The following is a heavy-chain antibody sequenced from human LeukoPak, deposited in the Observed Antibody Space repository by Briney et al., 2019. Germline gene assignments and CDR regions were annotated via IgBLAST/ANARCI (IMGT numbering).Heavy chain of an antibody. CDR1: GYSFTSYW. CDR2: IYPGDSDT. J-gene: IGHJ4*02. Sequence: GESLKISCKGSGYSFTSYWIGWVRQMPGKGLEWMGIIYPGDSDTRYSPSFQGQVTISADKSISTAYLQWSSLKASDTAMYYCARHRYPRQQLAHFDYWGQGTLVTVSS. CDR3: ARHRYPRQQLAHFDY. D-gene: IGHD6-13*01. V-gene: IGHV5-51*01.